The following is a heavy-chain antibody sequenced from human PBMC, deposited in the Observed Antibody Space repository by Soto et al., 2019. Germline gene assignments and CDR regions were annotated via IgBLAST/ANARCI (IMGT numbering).Heavy chain of an antibody. CDR2: ISNDGETT. V-gene: IGHV3-64D*08. Sequence: GGSLRLSCSASGFIFSSYAMHWVRQAPGKGLEYLSVISNDGETTYYADSVKGRFTISRDNSKSTLYLQMSGLRVEDTAVYYCVKAGYNVYDSASDIWGQGTMVTVSS. J-gene: IGHJ3*02. CDR3: VKAGYNVYDSASDI. D-gene: IGHD5-12*01. CDR1: GFIFSSYA.